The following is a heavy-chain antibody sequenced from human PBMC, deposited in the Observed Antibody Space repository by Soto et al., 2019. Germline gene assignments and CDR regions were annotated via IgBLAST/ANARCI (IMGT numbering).Heavy chain of an antibody. Sequence: GGSLRLSCAASGFTFSSYEMNWVRQAPGKGLEWVSYISSSGSTIYYADSVKGRFTISRDNAKNSLYLQMNSLRAEDTAVYYCARDLYYGSGSYFDYWGQGTLVTVSS. CDR2: ISSSGSTI. CDR1: GFTFSSYE. CDR3: ARDLYYGSGSYFDY. D-gene: IGHD3-10*01. V-gene: IGHV3-48*03. J-gene: IGHJ4*02.